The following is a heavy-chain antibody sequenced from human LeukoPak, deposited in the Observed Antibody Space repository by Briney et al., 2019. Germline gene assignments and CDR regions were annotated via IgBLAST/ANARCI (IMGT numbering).Heavy chain of an antibody. D-gene: IGHD3-22*01. V-gene: IGHV4-39*07. J-gene: IGHJ3*02. CDR3: ARDHDSIGSALSYI. Sequence: PSETLSLTCSVSGCSISRNRYYWGWIRQPPGKGLEWIGSMHYSGSTYYDPSLKSRVTISVDTSKNQFYLKLSSVTAADTAVYYCARDHDSIGSALSYIWGQGTMVTVSS. CDR1: GCSISRNRYY. CDR2: MHYSGST.